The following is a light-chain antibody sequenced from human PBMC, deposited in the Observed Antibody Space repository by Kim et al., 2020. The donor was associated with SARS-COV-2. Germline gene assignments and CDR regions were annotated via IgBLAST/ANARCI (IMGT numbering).Light chain of an antibody. V-gene: IGKV3-20*01. CDR2: SAS. Sequence: ENVLTQSPGTLPLSPGERATLSCRASQSVSSNFLACYQQKAGQAPRLLIYSASSRASGIPDRFSGSGSGTDFTLTISTLEPEDLAVYYGQHYAPSPGTFGEGTKGYIK. J-gene: IGKJ1*01. CDR3: QHYAPSPGT. CDR1: QSVSSNF.